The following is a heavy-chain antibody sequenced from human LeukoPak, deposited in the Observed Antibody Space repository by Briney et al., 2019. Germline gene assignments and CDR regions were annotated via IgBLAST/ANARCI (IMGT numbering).Heavy chain of an antibody. CDR1: GGTFSSYA. J-gene: IGHJ4*02. CDR3: ADTRYVRVWDYEYYFDY. D-gene: IGHD1-7*01. CDR2: IIPIFGTA. V-gene: IGHV1-69*01. Sequence: SVKVSCKASGGTFSSYAISWVRQAPGLGLEWMGGIIPIFGTANYAQKFQGRVTITADESTSTAYMELSSLRSEDTAVYYCADTRYVRVWDYEYYFDYWGQGTLVTVSS.